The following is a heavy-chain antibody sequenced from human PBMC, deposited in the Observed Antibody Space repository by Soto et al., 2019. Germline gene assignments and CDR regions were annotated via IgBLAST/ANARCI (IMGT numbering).Heavy chain of an antibody. J-gene: IGHJ4*02. CDR3: ARSGIAVAGYYYFDY. V-gene: IGHV3-7*05. D-gene: IGHD6-19*01. CDR1: GFTFSSYW. CDR2: IKQDGSEK. Sequence: GGSLRLSCAASGFTFSSYWMSWVRQAPGKGLEWVANIKQDGSEKYYVDSVKGRFTISRDNAKNSLYLQMNSLRAEDTAVYYCARSGIAVAGYYYFDYWGQGTLVTVSS.